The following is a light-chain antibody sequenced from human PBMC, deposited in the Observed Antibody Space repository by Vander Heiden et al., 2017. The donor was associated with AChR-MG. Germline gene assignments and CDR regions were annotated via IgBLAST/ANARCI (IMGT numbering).Light chain of an antibody. CDR2: EVS. Sequence: QSALTQPASVSGSPGPSITISCTGTSSDVGGYNYVSWYQQHTGKAPKLMMYEVSNRPSGVANRFSGSKSGNTAALTISGLQAEDEADYYCSSYTSSSTLGVFGGGTKLTVL. V-gene: IGLV2-14*01. J-gene: IGLJ2*01. CDR1: SSDVGGYNY. CDR3: SSYTSSSTLGV.